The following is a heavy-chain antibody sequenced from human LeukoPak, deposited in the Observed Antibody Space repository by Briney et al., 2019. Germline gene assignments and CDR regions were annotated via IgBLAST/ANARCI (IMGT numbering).Heavy chain of an antibody. J-gene: IGHJ4*02. D-gene: IGHD4-23*01. CDR3: ARSFTVVTHYFDY. CDR2: IRYDGTDK. CDR1: GFTFSSSG. Sequence: GGSLRLSCAASGFTFSSSGTHWVRQAPGKGLDWVAFIRYDGTDKYYADSVKGRFTISRDNSKNTLYLQMNSLRAEDTAVYYCARSFTVVTHYFDYWGQGTLVTVSS. V-gene: IGHV3-30*02.